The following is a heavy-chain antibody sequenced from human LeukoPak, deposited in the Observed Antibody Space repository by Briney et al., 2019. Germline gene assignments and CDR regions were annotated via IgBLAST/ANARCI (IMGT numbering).Heavy chain of an antibody. D-gene: IGHD3-22*01. J-gene: IGHJ4*02. Sequence: SETLSLTCTVSGDSISSYYWSWIRQPPGKGLEWIGNMYYSGSTNYNPSLKSRVTISLDTSKNQFSLKLNSVTAADTAVYYCARETSSDTSGYNYWGQGTLVTVSS. CDR2: MYYSGST. CDR1: GDSISSYY. V-gene: IGHV4-59*12. CDR3: ARETSSDTSGYNY.